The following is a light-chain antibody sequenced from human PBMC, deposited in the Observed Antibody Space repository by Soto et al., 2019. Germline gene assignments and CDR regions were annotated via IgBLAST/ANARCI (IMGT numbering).Light chain of an antibody. Sequence: QPVLTQPPSVSGAPGQRVTISCTGTNSNIGAYYDVHWYQQLPGTAPKLLIYGNTNRPSGVPDRFSGSRSGTSASLAITGLRAADEADYYCQSYDSSLSAVVFGGGTQLTVL. J-gene: IGLJ7*01. CDR1: NSNIGAYYD. CDR3: QSYDSSLSAVV. V-gene: IGLV1-40*01. CDR2: GNT.